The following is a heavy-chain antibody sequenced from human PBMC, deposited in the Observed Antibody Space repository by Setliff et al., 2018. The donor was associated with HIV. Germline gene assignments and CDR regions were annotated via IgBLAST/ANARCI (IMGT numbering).Heavy chain of an antibody. D-gene: IGHD1-26*01. CDR1: GGSITRTPYY. V-gene: IGHV4-39*07. J-gene: IGHJ4*02. CDR2: IYHTGIT. Sequence: SETLSLTCTVSGGSITRTPYYWGWIRQPPGKGLEWIGSIYHTGITYDNPSLKSRVTISVDTSKNQFSLKLSSVTAADTAVYYCARVRGSSYFGTFDYWGQGALVTVSS. CDR3: ARVRGSSYFGTFDY.